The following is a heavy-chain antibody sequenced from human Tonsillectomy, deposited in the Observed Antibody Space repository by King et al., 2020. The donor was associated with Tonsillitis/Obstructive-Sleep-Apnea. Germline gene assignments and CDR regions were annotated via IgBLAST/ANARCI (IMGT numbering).Heavy chain of an antibody. V-gene: IGHV1-46*01. CDR1: GYTSTSYY. CDR3: ARDRSSLDY. CDR2: INPSGGST. J-gene: IGHJ4*02. Sequence: QLVQSGAEVKKPGASFKDSCRAPGYTSTSYYMNVVRQAPGQGIGWRGIINPSGGSTSYTQKVPGIVTMTRDTSTSTVYMELSSLRSEDTAVYYCARDRSSLDYWGQGTLVTVSS. D-gene: IGHD1-26*01.